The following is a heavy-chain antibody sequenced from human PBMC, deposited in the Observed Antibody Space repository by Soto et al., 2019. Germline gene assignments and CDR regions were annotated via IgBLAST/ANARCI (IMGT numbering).Heavy chain of an antibody. Sequence: SVKVSCKASGGTFSSYAISWVRQAPGQGLEWMGGIIPIFGTANYAQKFQGRVTITADESTSTAYMELSSLRSEDTAVYYCASEIAARPLYYYGMDVWGQGTTVTVSS. CDR3: ASEIAARPLYYYGMDV. J-gene: IGHJ6*02. D-gene: IGHD6-6*01. CDR1: GGTFSSYA. CDR2: IIPIFGTA. V-gene: IGHV1-69*13.